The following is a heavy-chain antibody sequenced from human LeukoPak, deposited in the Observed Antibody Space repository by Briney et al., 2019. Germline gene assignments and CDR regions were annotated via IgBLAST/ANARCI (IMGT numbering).Heavy chain of an antibody. CDR3: ARDLGGAYYFDY. V-gene: IGHV1-2*02. Sequence: GASVKVSCKASGYTFTGYHMHWVRQAPGQGLEWMGWINPNSGGTNYAQKFQGRVTMTRDTSISTAYMELSRLRSDDTAVYYCARDLGGAYYFDYWGQGTLVTVSS. J-gene: IGHJ4*02. CDR2: INPNSGGT. D-gene: IGHD1-26*01. CDR1: GYTFTGYH.